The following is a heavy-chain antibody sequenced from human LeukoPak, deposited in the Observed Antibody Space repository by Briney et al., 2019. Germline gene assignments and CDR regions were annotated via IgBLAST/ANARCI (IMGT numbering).Heavy chain of an antibody. J-gene: IGHJ4*02. CDR3: ARVESSGFSYYFDS. CDR1: GFTFSSYA. V-gene: IGHV3-33*01. CDR2: IWYDGSNK. Sequence: GGSLRLSCAASGFTFSSYALHWVRQAPGKGLEWVAVIWYDGSNKFYADSVKGRFSISRDNSKHTLYLQMNSLRAEDTAVYYCARVESSGFSYYFDSWGQGTLVTVS. D-gene: IGHD3-22*01.